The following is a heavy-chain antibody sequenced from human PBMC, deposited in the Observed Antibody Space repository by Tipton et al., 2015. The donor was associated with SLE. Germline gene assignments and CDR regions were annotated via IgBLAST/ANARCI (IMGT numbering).Heavy chain of an antibody. V-gene: IGHV4-59*01. CDR3: ARYGTYDGSRYFQH. CDR2: IYYSGST. CDR1: GGSISSYY. Sequence: TLSLTCTVSGGSISSYYWSWIRQPPGKGLEWIGYIYYSGSTNYNPPLKSRVTISVDTSKNQFSPKLSSVTAADTAVYYCARYGTYDGSRYFQHWGQGTLVTVSS. J-gene: IGHJ1*01. D-gene: IGHD1-26*01.